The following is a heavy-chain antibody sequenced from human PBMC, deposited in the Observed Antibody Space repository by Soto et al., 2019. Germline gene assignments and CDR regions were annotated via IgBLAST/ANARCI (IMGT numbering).Heavy chain of an antibody. J-gene: IGHJ6*02. CDR1: GGTFSSYA. CDR3: ARVGIAVAGFPMARSYYGMDV. V-gene: IGHV1-69*12. CDR2: IIPIFGTA. D-gene: IGHD6-19*01. Sequence: QVQLVQSGAEVKKPGSSVKVSCKASGGTFSSYAISWVRQAPGQGLEWMGGIIPIFGTANYAQKFQGRVTITADESTSTAYMELSSLRSEDTAVYYCARVGIAVAGFPMARSYYGMDVWGQGTTVTVSS.